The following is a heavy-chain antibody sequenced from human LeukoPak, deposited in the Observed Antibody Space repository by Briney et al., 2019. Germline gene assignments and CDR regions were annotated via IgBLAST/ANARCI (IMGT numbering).Heavy chain of an antibody. CDR1: GGSISTSSYY. D-gene: IGHD2-15*01. CDR2: IYYSGST. J-gene: IGHJ4*02. Sequence: PSETLSLTCTVSGGSISTSSYYWGWIRQPPGKGLEWIGSIYYSGSTYYNPSLESRVTISVDTSKNQFSLKLSSVTAADTAVYYCARQSRSGGPGDYWGQGTLVTVSS. V-gene: IGHV4-39*01. CDR3: ARQSRSGGPGDY.